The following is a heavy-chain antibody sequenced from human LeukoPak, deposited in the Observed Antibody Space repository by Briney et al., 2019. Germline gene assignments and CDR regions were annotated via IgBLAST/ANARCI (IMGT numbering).Heavy chain of an antibody. D-gene: IGHD2/OR15-2a*01. CDR3: AKRGAVYRYFDY. V-gene: IGHV3-21*04. J-gene: IGHJ4*02. CDR2: ISSSRSYI. Sequence: GGSLRLSCAASGFTFSSYSMNWVRQAPGKGLEWVSFISSSRSYIYYADSVKGRFTISRDNAKNSLYLQMNSLRAEDTAVYYCAKRGAVYRYFDYWGQGTLVTVSS. CDR1: GFTFSSYS.